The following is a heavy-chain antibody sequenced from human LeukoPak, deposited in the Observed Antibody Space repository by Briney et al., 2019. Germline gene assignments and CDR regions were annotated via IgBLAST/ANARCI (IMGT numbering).Heavy chain of an antibody. J-gene: IGHJ4*02. CDR3: ARLSGTYSRGGDH. Sequence: PGGSLRLSCTASGFTFSDFHMSWIRQAPGKGLEWVSHISGSGYAIHHPGSVKGRFTISRDNAKNSLYLQMNSLRVEGSAVYYCARLSGTYSRGGDHWGQGTLVTVSS. CDR2: ISGSGYAI. D-gene: IGHD1-26*01. CDR1: GFTFSDFH. V-gene: IGHV3-11*01.